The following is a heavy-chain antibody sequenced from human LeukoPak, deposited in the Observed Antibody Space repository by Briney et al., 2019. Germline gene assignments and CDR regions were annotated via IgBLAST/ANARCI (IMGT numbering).Heavy chain of an antibody. D-gene: IGHD5-12*01. CDR2: IYYSGST. CDR1: GGSISSYY. Sequence: PSETLSLTCTVSGGSISSYYWSWIRQPPGKGLEWIVYIYYSGSTNYNHSLKSRVTISVDTSTNQYYLKLSSVTAADTAVYYCARVSDMATNYYYYYGMDVWGQGTTVTVSS. V-gene: IGHV4-59*01. J-gene: IGHJ6*02. CDR3: ARVSDMATNYYYYYGMDV.